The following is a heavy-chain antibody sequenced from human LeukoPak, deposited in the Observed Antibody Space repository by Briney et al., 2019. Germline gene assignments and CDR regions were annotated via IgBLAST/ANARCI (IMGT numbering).Heavy chain of an antibody. V-gene: IGHV1-69*01. Sequence: GASVKVSCKASGGTFSSYAISWVRQAPGQGLEWMGGIIPIFGTANYAQKFQGRVTITADESTSTAYMELSSLRSEDTAVYYCASSDYGARGDAFDIWGQGTMVTVSS. CDR1: GGTFSSYA. CDR3: ASSDYGARGDAFDI. CDR2: IIPIFGTA. J-gene: IGHJ3*02. D-gene: IGHD4-17*01.